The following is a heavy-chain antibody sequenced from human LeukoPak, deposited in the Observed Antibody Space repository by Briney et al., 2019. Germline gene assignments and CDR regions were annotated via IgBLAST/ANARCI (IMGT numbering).Heavy chain of an antibody. V-gene: IGHV3-21*01. D-gene: IGHD6-13*01. Sequence: PGGSLRLSCAASGFTFSSYSMNWVRQAPGKGLEWVSSISSSSSYIYYADSVKGRITISRDNAKNSLYLQMNSLGAEDTAVYYCARDLAAGTNNAFDIWGQGTMVTVSS. J-gene: IGHJ3*02. CDR1: GFTFSSYS. CDR3: ARDLAAGTNNAFDI. CDR2: ISSSSSYI.